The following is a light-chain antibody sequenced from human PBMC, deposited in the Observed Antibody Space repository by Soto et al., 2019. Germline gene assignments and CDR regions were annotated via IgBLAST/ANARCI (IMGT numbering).Light chain of an antibody. CDR1: SSDVGAYNF. J-gene: IGLJ1*01. V-gene: IGLV2-14*01. CDR3: SSYTSSNTPYV. CDR2: EVT. Sequence: SVLTXPASVSGSPGQSITISCTGSSSDVGAYNFVSWYQHHPGKAPKLILYEVTTRPSGVSSRFSGSKSSNTASLTISGLQADDEANYYCSSYTSSNTPYVFGTGTKVTVL.